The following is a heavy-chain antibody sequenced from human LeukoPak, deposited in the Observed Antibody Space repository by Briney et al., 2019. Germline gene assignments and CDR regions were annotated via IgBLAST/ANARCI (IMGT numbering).Heavy chain of an antibody. J-gene: IGHJ5*02. D-gene: IGHD3-22*01. CDR3: ARDLGQYYDTSDNWFDP. Sequence: GGSLRLSCAASGFTFGDYGMSWVRQAPGKGLEWVSGINWNGGSTGYADSVKGRFTISRDNAKNSLYLQMNSLRAEDTALYYCARDLGQYYDTSDNWFDPWGQGTLVTVSS. V-gene: IGHV3-20*04. CDR2: INWNGGST. CDR1: GFTFGDYG.